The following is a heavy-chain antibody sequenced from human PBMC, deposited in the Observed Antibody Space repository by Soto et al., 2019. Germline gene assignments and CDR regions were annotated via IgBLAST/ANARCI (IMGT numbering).Heavy chain of an antibody. CDR3: AREGYNWNYKGDY. D-gene: IGHD1-7*01. CDR1: GFTFSSYS. V-gene: IGHV3-21*01. Sequence: EVQLVESGGGLVKPGGSLRLSCAASGFTFSSYSMNWVRQAPGKGLEWVSSISSSSSYIYYADSVKGRFTISRDNAKNSLYLQMNSLRAEDTAVYYCAREGYNWNYKGDYWGQEPWSPSPQ. J-gene: IGHJ4*01. CDR2: ISSSSSYI.